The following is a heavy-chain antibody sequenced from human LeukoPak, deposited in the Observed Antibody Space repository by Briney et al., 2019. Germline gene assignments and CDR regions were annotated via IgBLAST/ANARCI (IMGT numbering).Heavy chain of an antibody. CDR3: ARDSGTGVPSAGIVLGWFDP. D-gene: IGHD5/OR15-5a*01. J-gene: IGHJ5*02. CDR1: GGSMNTTLYY. Sequence: SETLSLTCSVSGGSMNTTLYYWAWVRQPPGKGLEWIGSIYYNGKTYYNPSLKSRLTISVDMSKSRFSLELTSVTAADTAFYYCARDSGTGVPSAGIVLGWFDPWGQGILVTVSS. V-gene: IGHV4-39*02. CDR2: IYYNGKT.